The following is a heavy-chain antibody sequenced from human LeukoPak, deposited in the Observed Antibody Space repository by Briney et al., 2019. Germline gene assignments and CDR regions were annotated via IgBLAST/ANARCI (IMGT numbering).Heavy chain of an antibody. Sequence: SETLSLTCTVSGGSISSYYWSWIRQPAGKGLEWIGRIYTSGSTNYNPSLKSRVTMSVDTSKNQFSLKLSSVTAADTAVYYCARVPTIITIFGVEGLHYMDAWGKGTTVTVSS. CDR1: GGSISSYY. V-gene: IGHV4-4*07. J-gene: IGHJ6*03. CDR2: IYTSGST. D-gene: IGHD3-3*01. CDR3: ARVPTIITIFGVEGLHYMDA.